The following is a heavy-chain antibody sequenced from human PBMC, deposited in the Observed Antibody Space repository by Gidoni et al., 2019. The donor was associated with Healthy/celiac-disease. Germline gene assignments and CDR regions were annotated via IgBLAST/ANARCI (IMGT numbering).Heavy chain of an antibody. D-gene: IGHD6-19*01. J-gene: IGHJ4*02. V-gene: IGHV3-33*01. Sequence: QVQLVESGGGVVQPGRSLRLSCAASGFTFSSYGMHWVRQAPGKGLEWVAVIWYDGSNKYYADSVKGRFTISRDNSKNTLYLQMNSLRAEDTAVYYCARDPHSSGWYFYFDYWGQGTLVTVSS. CDR3: ARDPHSSGWYFYFDY. CDR2: IWYDGSNK. CDR1: GFTFSSYG.